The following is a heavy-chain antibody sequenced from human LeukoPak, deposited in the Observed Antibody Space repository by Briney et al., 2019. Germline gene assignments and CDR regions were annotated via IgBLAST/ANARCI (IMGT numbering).Heavy chain of an antibody. Sequence: ASVTVSFTGSGYTFTIYYMHWVRQAPGQGGEGMGVINPSGGSTSYAQKFQGRVTTTRDMSTSTVYMELSSLRSEDTAVYYCARDAGSGWYTVDYWGQGTLVTVSS. J-gene: IGHJ4*02. CDR3: ARDAGSGWYTVDY. CDR2: INPSGGST. CDR1: GYTFTIYY. V-gene: IGHV1-46*01. D-gene: IGHD6-19*01.